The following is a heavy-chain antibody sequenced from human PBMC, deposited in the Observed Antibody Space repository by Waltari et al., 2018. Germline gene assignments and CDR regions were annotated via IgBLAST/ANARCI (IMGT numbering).Heavy chain of an antibody. V-gene: IGHV1-69*12. D-gene: IGHD5-18*01. CDR1: GGTFSSYA. CDR3: AGGEYSYGYRPSYYYYMDV. Sequence: QVQLVQSGAEVKKPGSSVKVSCKASGGTFSSYAISWVRQAPGQGLEWMGGIIPIFGTANYAQKFQGRVTITADESTSTAYMELSSLRSEDTAVYYCAGGEYSYGYRPSYYYYMDVWGKGTTVTISS. CDR2: IIPIFGTA. J-gene: IGHJ6*03.